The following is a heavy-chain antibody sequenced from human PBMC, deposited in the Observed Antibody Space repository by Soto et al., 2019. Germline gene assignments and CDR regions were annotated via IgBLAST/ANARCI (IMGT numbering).Heavy chain of an antibody. CDR1: GFAFNNFA. CDR2: ISGRGTST. CDR3: ARGQGGFCTSGSCYFVY. D-gene: IGHD2-15*01. Sequence: EAQFLESGGGLAQPGGTLRLSGTASGFAFNNFAMTWVRQAPGKGLEWVSGISGRGTSTYYADSVKGRFTISRDNSKSVVYLEMNSLRTEDTAVYYCARGQGGFCTSGSCYFVYWGQGSLVTVTS. J-gene: IGHJ4*02. V-gene: IGHV3-23*01.